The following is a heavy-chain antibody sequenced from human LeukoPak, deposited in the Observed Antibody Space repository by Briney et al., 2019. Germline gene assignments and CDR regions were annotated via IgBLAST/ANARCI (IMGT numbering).Heavy chain of an antibody. CDR3: AKGVLRSGPDY. J-gene: IGHJ4*02. Sequence: PGGSLRLSCAASGFTFSTYAMSWVRQAPGKGLEWVSSIRGSGGSNTYYADSVQGRFTISRDNSKNTLYLQMNTLRAEDTAVYYCAKGVLRSGPDYWGQGTLVTVSS. CDR2: IRGSGGSNT. CDR1: GFTFSTYA. V-gene: IGHV3-23*01. D-gene: IGHD5-12*01.